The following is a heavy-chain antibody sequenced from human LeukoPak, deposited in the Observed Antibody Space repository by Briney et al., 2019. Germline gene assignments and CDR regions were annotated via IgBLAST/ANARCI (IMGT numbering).Heavy chain of an antibody. CDR3: ARRGYSGYERFDY. Sequence: KPSETLSLTCTDSGGSISGYYWSWIRQPPGKGLEWIGYIYYTGSTNYNPSLKSRVTISVDTSKNQFSLKLSSVTAADTAVYYCARRGYSGYERFDYWGQGTLVTVSA. J-gene: IGHJ4*02. CDR1: GGSISGYY. V-gene: IGHV4-59*08. D-gene: IGHD5-12*01. CDR2: IYYTGST.